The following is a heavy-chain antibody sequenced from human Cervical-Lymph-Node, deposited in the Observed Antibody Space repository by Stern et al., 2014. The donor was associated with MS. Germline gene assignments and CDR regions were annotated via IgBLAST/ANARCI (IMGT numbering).Heavy chain of an antibody. V-gene: IGHV3-13*01. CDR3: ARDRGGYSSGWYDY. Sequence: EVQLVESGGGLVQPGGSLRLSCAASGFTFSSYDMHWVRQATGKGLEWVSAIGTAGDTYYPGSVKGRFTISRENAKNSLYLQMNSLRAGDTAVYYCARDRGGYSSGWYDYWGQGTLVTVSS. CDR1: GFTFSSYD. D-gene: IGHD6-19*01. CDR2: IGTAGDT. J-gene: IGHJ4*02.